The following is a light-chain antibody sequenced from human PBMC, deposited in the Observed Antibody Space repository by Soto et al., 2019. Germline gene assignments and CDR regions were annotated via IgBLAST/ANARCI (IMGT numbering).Light chain of an antibody. CDR3: QSYDSSRRVV. CDR1: SSNIGAGYD. Sequence: QSVLTQPPSVSGAPGQRVTISCTGSSSNIGAGYDVHWYQQLPGTAPKLLIYGNSNRPSGVPDRFSGSKSGTSASLAITGLQAEDEAHYYCQSYDSSRRVVFGGGTKLPVL. J-gene: IGLJ2*01. V-gene: IGLV1-40*01. CDR2: GNS.